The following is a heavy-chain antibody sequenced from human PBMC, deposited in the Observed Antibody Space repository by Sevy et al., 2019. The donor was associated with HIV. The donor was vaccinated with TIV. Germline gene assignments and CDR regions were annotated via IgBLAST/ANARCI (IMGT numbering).Heavy chain of an antibody. CDR1: GFTFSSYG. CDR3: AREGKAAAAPYYYYGMDV. D-gene: IGHD6-13*01. J-gene: IGHJ6*02. V-gene: IGHV3-33*01. Sequence: GGSLRLSCAASGFTFSSYGMHWVRQAPGKGLEWVAVIGYDGSNKYYADSVKGRFTISRDNSKNTLYLQMNSLRAEDTAVYYCAREGKAAAAPYYYYGMDVWGQGTTVTVSS. CDR2: IGYDGSNK.